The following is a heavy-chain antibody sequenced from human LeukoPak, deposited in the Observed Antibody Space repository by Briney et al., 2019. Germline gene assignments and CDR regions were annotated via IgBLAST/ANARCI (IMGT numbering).Heavy chain of an antibody. CDR1: GFTFSSYG. D-gene: IGHD3-22*01. Sequence: PGRSLRLSCAASGFTFSSYGMHWVRQAPGKGLEWVAVIWYDGSNKYYADSVKGRFTISRDKSKNTLYLQMNCLRAEDTAVYYCARYDSSGGYGMDVWGQGTTVTVSS. J-gene: IGHJ6*02. CDR2: IWYDGSNK. V-gene: IGHV3-33*01. CDR3: ARYDSSGGYGMDV.